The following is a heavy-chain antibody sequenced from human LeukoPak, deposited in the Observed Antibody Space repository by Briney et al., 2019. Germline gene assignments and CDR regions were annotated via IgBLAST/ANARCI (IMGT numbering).Heavy chain of an antibody. V-gene: IGHV3-48*02. CDR1: GFTSSSYT. J-gene: IGHJ3*02. Sequence: GGSLRLSCAASGFTSSSYTMNWVRQAPGKGLEWVSYISSSSATIYYADSVKGRFTISRDNAKNSLYLQMNSLRDEDTAVYYCARRMGGELVAFDIWGQGTMVTVSS. CDR2: ISSSSATI. D-gene: IGHD1-7*01. CDR3: ARRMGGELVAFDI.